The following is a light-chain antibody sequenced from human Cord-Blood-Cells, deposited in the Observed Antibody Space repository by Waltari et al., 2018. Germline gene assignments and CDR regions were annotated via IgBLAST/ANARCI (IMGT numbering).Light chain of an antibody. CDR3: CSYAGSSTVV. Sequence: QSALTQPASVSGSPGQSITISCTGTSSDVGSYNLVSVYQQHPGKAPKLRIYEGSKRPSGVSNRFSGSKSGNTASLTISGLQAEDEADYYCCSYAGSSTVVFGGGTKLTVL. V-gene: IGLV2-23*01. CDR2: EGS. CDR1: SSDVGSYNL. J-gene: IGLJ2*01.